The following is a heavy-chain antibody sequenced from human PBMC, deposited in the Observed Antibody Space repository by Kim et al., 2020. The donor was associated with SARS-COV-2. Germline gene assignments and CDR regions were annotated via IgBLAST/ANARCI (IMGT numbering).Heavy chain of an antibody. Sequence: NPSLKCRVPIPVDTSKNQFSLKLSSVTAADTAVYYCASIGGIAVAGPFDYWGQGTLVTVSS. J-gene: IGHJ4*02. CDR3: ASIGGIAVAGPFDY. V-gene: IGHV4-39*01. D-gene: IGHD6-19*01.